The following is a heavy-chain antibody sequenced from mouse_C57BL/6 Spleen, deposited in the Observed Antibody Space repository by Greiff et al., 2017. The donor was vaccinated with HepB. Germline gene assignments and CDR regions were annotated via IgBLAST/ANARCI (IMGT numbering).Heavy chain of an antibody. CDR2: IHPNSGST. D-gene: IGHD1-1*01. CDR3: ARIEAFYYGSSSHV. J-gene: IGHJ1*03. Sequence: QVQLQQPGAELVKPGASVKLSCKASGYTFTSYWMHWVKQRPGQGLEWIGMIHPNSGSTNYNEKFKSKATLTVDKSSSTAYMQLSSLTSEDSAVYYCARIEAFYYGSSSHVWGTGTTVTVSS. V-gene: IGHV1-64*01. CDR1: GYTFTSYW.